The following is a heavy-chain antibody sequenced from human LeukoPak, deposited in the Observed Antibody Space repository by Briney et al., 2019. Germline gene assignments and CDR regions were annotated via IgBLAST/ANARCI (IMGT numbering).Heavy chain of an antibody. Sequence: SETLSLTCAVYGGSFSGYYWSWLRQPPGKGLEWIGEINHSGSTNYNPSLKSRVTISVDTSKNQFSLKLSSVTAADTAVYYCARGPLYDYVWGSYRFPRYNWFDPWGQGTLVTVSS. V-gene: IGHV4-34*01. J-gene: IGHJ5*02. D-gene: IGHD3-16*02. CDR2: INHSGST. CDR3: ARGPLYDYVWGSYRFPRYNWFDP. CDR1: GGSFSGYY.